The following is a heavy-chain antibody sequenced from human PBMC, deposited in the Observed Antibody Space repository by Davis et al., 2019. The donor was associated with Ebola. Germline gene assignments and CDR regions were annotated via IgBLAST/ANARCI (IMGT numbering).Heavy chain of an antibody. V-gene: IGHV3-30*04. D-gene: IGHD3-10*01. CDR1: GFTFRKYA. CDR3: ARDLAKYGYYYYGMDV. J-gene: IGHJ6*02. Sequence: GESLKISCVASGFTFRKYAVSWVRQAPGKGLEWVAVISYDGSNKYYADSVKGRFTISRDNSKNTLYLQMNSLRAEDTAVYYCARDLAKYGYYYYGMDVWGQGTTVTVSS. CDR2: ISYDGSNK.